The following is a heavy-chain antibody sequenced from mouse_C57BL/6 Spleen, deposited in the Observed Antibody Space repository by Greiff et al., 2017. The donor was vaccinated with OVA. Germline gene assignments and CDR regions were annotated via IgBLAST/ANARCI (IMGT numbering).Heavy chain of an antibody. CDR3: TRWATTIVAYAMDY. J-gene: IGHJ4*01. CDR2: INPNNGGT. CDR1: GYTFTDYN. V-gene: IGHV1-18*01. Sequence: EVMLVESGPELVKPGASVKIPCKASGYTFTDYNMDWVKQSHGQSLEWIGDINPNNGGTIYNQKFKGKATLTVDKSSSTAYMELRSLTSEDTAVYYCTRWATTIVAYAMDYWGQGTSVTVSS. D-gene: IGHD1-1*01.